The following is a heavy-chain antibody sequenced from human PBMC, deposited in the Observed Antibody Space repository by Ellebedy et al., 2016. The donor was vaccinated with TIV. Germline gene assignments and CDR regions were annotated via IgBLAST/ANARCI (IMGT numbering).Heavy chain of an antibody. V-gene: IGHV3-74*01. Sequence: GESLKISCASSGFTFSTFWMHSVRQAPGKGLMWVSRIDTDGSTTNYADSVKGRFTISRDNAKKTRYLQMNSLRAEDTAVYYCASSPHSSDSYWGQGTLVTVSS. CDR1: GFTFSTFW. D-gene: IGHD6-19*01. CDR2: IDTDGSTT. J-gene: IGHJ4*02. CDR3: ASSPHSSDSY.